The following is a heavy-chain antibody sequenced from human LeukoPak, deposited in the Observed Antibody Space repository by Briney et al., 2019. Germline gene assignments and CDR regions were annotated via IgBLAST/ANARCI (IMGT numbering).Heavy chain of an antibody. CDR1: GFTFNNYA. CDR2: INGNGAAT. V-gene: IGHV3-23*01. Sequence: GGSLRLSCVASGFTFNNYAMHGVRQAPGKGLEWVSTINGNGAATYYADSFKGRFLISRDDSKSTVYLRMNKLRVEDSGLYYCAKDQYTDSSAASDYWGQGILVTVSS. D-gene: IGHD6-6*01. CDR3: AKDQYTDSSAASDY. J-gene: IGHJ4*02.